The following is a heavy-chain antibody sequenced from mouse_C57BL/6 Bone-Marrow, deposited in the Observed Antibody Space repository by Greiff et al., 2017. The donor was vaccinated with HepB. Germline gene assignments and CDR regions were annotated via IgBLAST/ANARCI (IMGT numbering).Heavy chain of an antibody. Sequence: VQLQQSGAELVRPGASVKLSCTASGFNIKDDYMHWVKQRPEQGLEWIGWIDPENGDTEYASKFQGKATITADTSSTTAYLQLSSLTSEDTAVYYCTTFFTTLDGWYFDVWGTGTTVTVSS. D-gene: IGHD1-1*01. J-gene: IGHJ1*03. V-gene: IGHV14-4*01. CDR1: GFNIKDDY. CDR3: TTFFTTLDGWYFDV. CDR2: IDPENGDT.